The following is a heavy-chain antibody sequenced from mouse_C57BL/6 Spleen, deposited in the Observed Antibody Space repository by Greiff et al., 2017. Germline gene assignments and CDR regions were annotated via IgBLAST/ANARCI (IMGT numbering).Heavy chain of an antibody. Sequence: VQLQQPGAELVRPGTSVKLSCKASGYTFTSYWMYWVKQRPGQGLEWFGVIDTSDSYTNYTQKFKGKATLTVDTSSSTAYMQLSSLTSEDSAVYYCARTPDNYGSSHHSMDYWGQGTSVTVSA. CDR1: GYTFTSYW. D-gene: IGHD1-1*01. CDR3: ARTPDNYGSSHHSMDY. J-gene: IGHJ4*01. CDR2: IDTSDSYT. V-gene: IGHV1-59*01.